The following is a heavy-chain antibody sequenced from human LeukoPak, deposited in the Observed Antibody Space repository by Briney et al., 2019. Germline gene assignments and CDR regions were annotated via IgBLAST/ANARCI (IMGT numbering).Heavy chain of an antibody. D-gene: IGHD6-19*01. CDR1: GFTFSSYA. CDR3: ASTKAVAAPCFDY. Sequence: HPGGSLRLSCAASGFTFSSYAMHWVRQAPGKGLEWVAVISYDGSNKYYADSVKGRFTISRDNSKNTLYLQMNSLRAEDTAVYYCASTKAVAAPCFDYWGQGTLVTVSS. CDR2: ISYDGSNK. J-gene: IGHJ4*02. V-gene: IGHV3-30-3*01.